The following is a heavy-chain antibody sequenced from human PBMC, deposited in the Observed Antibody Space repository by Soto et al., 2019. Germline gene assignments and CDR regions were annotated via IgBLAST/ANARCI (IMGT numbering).Heavy chain of an antibody. CDR1: GFTFSSYG. V-gene: IGHV3-33*01. CDR3: ARDPPSGRYYDSSGYSYYYYGMDV. D-gene: IGHD3-22*01. J-gene: IGHJ6*02. CDR2: IWYDGSNK. Sequence: GGSLRLSCAASGFTFSSYGMHWVRQAPGKGLEWVAVIWYDGSNKYYADSVKGRFTISRDNSKNTLYLQMNSLRAEDTAVYYCARDPPSGRYYDSSGYSYYYYGMDVWGQGTTVTVSS.